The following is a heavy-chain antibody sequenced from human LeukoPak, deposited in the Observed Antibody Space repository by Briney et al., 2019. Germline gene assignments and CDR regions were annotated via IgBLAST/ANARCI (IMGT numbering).Heavy chain of an antibody. Sequence: SETLSLTCTVSGGSISSYYGSWIRQPAGKGLEWIGRIYTSGSTNYNPSLKSRVTMSVDTSKNQFSLKLSSVTAADTAVYYCARATVTTYEGYYYYMDVWGKGTTVTVSS. CDR3: ARATVTTYEGYYYYMDV. J-gene: IGHJ6*03. CDR1: GGSISSYY. D-gene: IGHD4-11*01. V-gene: IGHV4-4*07. CDR2: IYTSGST.